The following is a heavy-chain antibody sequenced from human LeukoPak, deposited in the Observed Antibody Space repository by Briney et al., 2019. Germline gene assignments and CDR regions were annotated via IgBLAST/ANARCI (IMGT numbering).Heavy chain of an antibody. CDR1: GYTFTSYG. D-gene: IGHD3-22*01. Sequence: ASVKVSCKASGYTFTSYGISWVRQAPGQGLEWMGWISAYNGNTNYAQKLQGRVTMTTDTSTSTAYIELRSLRSDDTAVYYCARVRYRYYYDSSGYQFDYWGQGTLVTVSS. CDR3: ARVRYRYYYDSSGYQFDY. J-gene: IGHJ4*02. V-gene: IGHV1-18*01. CDR2: ISAYNGNT.